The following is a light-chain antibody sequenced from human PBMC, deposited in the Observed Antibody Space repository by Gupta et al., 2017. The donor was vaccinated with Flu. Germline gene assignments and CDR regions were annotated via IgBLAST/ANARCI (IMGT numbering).Light chain of an antibody. Sequence: TSSDVGGYQYVAWYQQHPGKVPKLMIYEVSNRPTGVSYRFSGSKSGNTASLTISVLQAEDEGDYYCISYTDSRTYVFGTGTKVTVL. CDR2: EVS. V-gene: IGLV2-14*01. CDR3: ISYTDSRTYV. CDR1: SSDVGGYQY. J-gene: IGLJ1*01.